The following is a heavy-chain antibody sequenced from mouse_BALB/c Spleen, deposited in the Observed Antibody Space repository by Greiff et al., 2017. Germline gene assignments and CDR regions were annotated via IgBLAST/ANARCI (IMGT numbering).Heavy chain of an antibody. CDR1: GFSLTGYG. D-gene: IGHD1-1*01. CDR3: ARDRYYGSRDYAMDY. J-gene: IGHJ4*01. V-gene: IGHV2-6-7*01. Sequence: VQVVESGPGLVAPSQSLSITCTVSGFSLTGYGVNWVRQPPGKGLEWLGMIWGDGSTDYNSALKSRLSISKDNSKSQVFLKMNSLQTDDTARYYCARDRYYGSRDYAMDYWGQGTSVTVSS. CDR2: IWGDGST.